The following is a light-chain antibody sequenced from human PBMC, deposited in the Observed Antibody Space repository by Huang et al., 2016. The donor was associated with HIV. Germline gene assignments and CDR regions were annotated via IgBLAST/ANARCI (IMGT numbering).Light chain of an antibody. J-gene: IGKJ5*01. CDR3: QQSYGTLIT. V-gene: IGKV1-39*01. CDR2: SAS. CDR1: QSLDCY. Sequence: IQMTQSPSSLSASVGDRVTITCRASQSLDCYLHWYQQKPGKAPKRLISSASTLHTGVRPRFSGSGSGADYTLIINNVQPDDFATYIGQQSYGTLITFGQGSRLDTK.